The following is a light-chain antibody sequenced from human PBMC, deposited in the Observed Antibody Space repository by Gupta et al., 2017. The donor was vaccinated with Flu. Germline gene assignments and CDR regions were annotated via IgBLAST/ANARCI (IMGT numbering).Light chain of an antibody. Sequence: DIRMTQSPSSVSASVGDRVTITCRASQDSNSWLAGYQQKPGKAPTRLIYAAASLQSGGPSGSSSGGSATEVTLIISGLQTEDYSTDHCLQPSTVSHTLGEGTKVEIK. V-gene: IGKV1-12*01. CDR1: QDSNSW. CDR2: AAA. J-gene: IGKJ4*01. CDR3: LQPSTVSHT.